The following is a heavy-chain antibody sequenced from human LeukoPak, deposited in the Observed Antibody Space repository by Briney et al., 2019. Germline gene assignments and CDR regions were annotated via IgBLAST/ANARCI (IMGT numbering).Heavy chain of an antibody. V-gene: IGHV4-30-4*08. Sequence: SETLSLTCTVSGGSISSGDYYWSWIRQPPGKGLEWIRYIYYSGSTYYNPSLKSRVTISVDTSKNQFSLKLSSVTAADTAVYYCARVSGRWLVYYFDYWGQGTLVTVSS. J-gene: IGHJ4*02. CDR1: GGSISSGDYY. D-gene: IGHD6-19*01. CDR3: ARVSGRWLVYYFDY. CDR2: IYYSGST.